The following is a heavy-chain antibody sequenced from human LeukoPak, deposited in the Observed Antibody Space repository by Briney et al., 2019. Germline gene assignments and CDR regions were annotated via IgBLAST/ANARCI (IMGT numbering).Heavy chain of an antibody. CDR2: ISAYNGNT. D-gene: IGHD5-18*01. V-gene: IGHV1-18*01. Sequence: APEKLSSKASRYTFAPSAISWVRQAPGQGLEGRGWISAYNGNTNYPQTLQGTVTVTTDPSTRTGYMELRSLGSGDTAVYYCARDRGYSYGSYDYYGMDVWGEGTTVTVSS. CDR3: ARDRGYSYGSYDYYGMDV. J-gene: IGHJ6*04. CDR1: RYTFAPSA.